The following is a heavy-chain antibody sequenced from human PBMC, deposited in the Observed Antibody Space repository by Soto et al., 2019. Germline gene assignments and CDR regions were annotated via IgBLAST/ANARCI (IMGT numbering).Heavy chain of an antibody. Sequence: QVQLVESGGGVVQPGRSLRLSCAASGFTFSSYGMHWVRQAPGKGLEWVAVISYDGSNKYYADSVKGRFTISRDNSKNTLYLQMNGLRAEDTAVYYCAKEPHGYSSGWPVGYWGQGTLVTVSS. CDR3: AKEPHGYSSGWPVGY. J-gene: IGHJ4*02. D-gene: IGHD6-19*01. CDR2: ISYDGSNK. CDR1: GFTFSSYG. V-gene: IGHV3-30*18.